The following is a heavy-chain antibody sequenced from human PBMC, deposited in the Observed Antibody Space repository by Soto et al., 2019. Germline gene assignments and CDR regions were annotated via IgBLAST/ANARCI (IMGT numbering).Heavy chain of an antibody. D-gene: IGHD6-6*01. V-gene: IGHV4-34*01. Sequence: LSLPCAVYGGSFSGYYWSWIRQPPGKGLEWIGEINHSGSTNYNPSLKSRVTISVDTSKNQFSLKLSSVTAADTAVYYCARGPLRYSSSSGWFDPWGQGTLVTVSS. CDR3: ARGPLRYSSSSGWFDP. CDR1: GGSFSGYY. CDR2: INHSGST. J-gene: IGHJ5*02.